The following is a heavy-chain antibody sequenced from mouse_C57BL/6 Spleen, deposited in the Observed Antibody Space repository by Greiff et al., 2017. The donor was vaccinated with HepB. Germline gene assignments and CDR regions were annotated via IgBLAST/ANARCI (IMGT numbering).Heavy chain of an antibody. CDR3: TRAGPRYFDV. CDR1: GYTFTDYD. J-gene: IGHJ1*03. Sequence: QVQLKESGAELVRPGASVTLSCKASGYTFTDYDMHWVKQTPVHGLEWIGAIDPETGGTAYNQKFKGKAILTADKSSSTAYMELRSLTSEDSAVYYCTRAGPRYFDVWGTGTTVTVSS. CDR2: IDPETGGT. V-gene: IGHV1-15*01.